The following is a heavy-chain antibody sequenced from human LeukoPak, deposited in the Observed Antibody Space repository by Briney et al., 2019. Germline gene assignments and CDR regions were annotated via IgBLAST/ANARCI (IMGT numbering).Heavy chain of an antibody. Sequence: ASVKVSCKASGYTFTGYYMHWVRQAPGQGLEWMGWINPNSGGTNYAQKFQGRVTMTRDTSISTAYMELSRLRSDDTAVYLCARGGGALYYYDSSGYLGNYWGQGTLVTVSS. CDR3: ARGGGALYYYDSSGYLGNY. CDR1: GYTFTGYY. V-gene: IGHV1-2*02. CDR2: INPNSGGT. J-gene: IGHJ4*02. D-gene: IGHD3-22*01.